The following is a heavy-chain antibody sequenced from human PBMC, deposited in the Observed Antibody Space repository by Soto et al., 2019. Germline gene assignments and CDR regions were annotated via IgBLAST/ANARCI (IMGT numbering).Heavy chain of an antibody. CDR1: GGSISSSSYY. Sequence: QLQLQESGPGLVKPSETLSLTCTVSGGSISSSSYYWGWIRQPPGKGLEWIGSIYYSGSTYYNASLKSRVTISVDTSKNQFSLKLSSVTAADTAVYYCASLESGLDAFDIWGQGTMVTVSS. CDR3: ASLESGLDAFDI. V-gene: IGHV4-39*01. CDR2: IYYSGST. J-gene: IGHJ3*02.